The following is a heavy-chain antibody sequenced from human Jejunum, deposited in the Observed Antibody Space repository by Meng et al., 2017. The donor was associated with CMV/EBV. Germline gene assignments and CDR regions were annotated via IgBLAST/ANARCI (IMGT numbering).Heavy chain of an antibody. Sequence: QVQLQESGPGLVKPSETLSLTCTVSGASVTTYYWSWIRQPAGKGLEWIGRFFSSGSTNYNPSLGNRVTMSVDTSKNQFSLKLSSVTAADTAVYYCARADGSRYFDLWGQGTLVTVFS. V-gene: IGHV4-4*07. CDR3: ARADGSRYFDL. J-gene: IGHJ4*02. D-gene: IGHD1-1*01. CDR2: FFSSGST. CDR1: GASVTTYY.